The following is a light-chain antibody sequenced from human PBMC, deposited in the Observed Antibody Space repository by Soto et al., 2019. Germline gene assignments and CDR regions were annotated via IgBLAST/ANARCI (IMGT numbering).Light chain of an antibody. CDR2: GNS. Sequence: QSVLTQPPSVSGAPGQRVTISCTGGSSNIGAGYDVNWYQQHPGTAPKVLIYGNSNRPSGVPDRFSGSKSGTSASLAITGLQAEDEADYYCQSYDSGLSGSVFGGGTKVTVL. CDR3: QSYDSGLSGSV. V-gene: IGLV1-40*01. J-gene: IGLJ1*01. CDR1: SSNIGAGYD.